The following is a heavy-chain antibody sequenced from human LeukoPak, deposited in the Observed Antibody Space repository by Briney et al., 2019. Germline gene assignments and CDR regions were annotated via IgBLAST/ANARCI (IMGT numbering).Heavy chain of an antibody. Sequence: SVKVSCKASGGTFSSYAISWVRQAPGQGLEWMGGIIPIFGTANYAQKFQGRVTITADKSTSTAYMELSSLRSEDTAVYYCARSSIIAAAGPYYFDYWGQGTLVTVSP. CDR3: ARSSIIAAAGPYYFDY. D-gene: IGHD6-13*01. J-gene: IGHJ4*02. CDR1: GGTFSSYA. V-gene: IGHV1-69*06. CDR2: IIPIFGTA.